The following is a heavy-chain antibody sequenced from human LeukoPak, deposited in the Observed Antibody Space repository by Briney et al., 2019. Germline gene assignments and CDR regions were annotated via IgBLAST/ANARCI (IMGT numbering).Heavy chain of an antibody. CDR1: GFTLSSYT. CDR3: ARGRGYNYGYSDY. V-gene: IGHV3-21*01. CDR2: ISGGSRYI. Sequence: GALRLSCAASGFTLSSYTMNWVRQAPGKGLEWVSSISGGSRYIFHGDSVKGRFTISRDNAKNSLYLQMNSLRAEDTAVYYCARGRGYNYGYSDYWGQGTLVTVSS. D-gene: IGHD5-18*01. J-gene: IGHJ4*02.